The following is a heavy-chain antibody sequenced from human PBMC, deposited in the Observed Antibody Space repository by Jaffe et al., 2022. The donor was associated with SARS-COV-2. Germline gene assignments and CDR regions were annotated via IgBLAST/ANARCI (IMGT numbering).Heavy chain of an antibody. CDR3: ARKASVAGTAYYGLDV. CDR1: AGSISSTHW. D-gene: IGHD6-19*01. Sequence: QVQLQESGPGLVKPSGTLSLTCAVSAGSISSTHWWTWVRQPPGKGLEWIGEIYHSGTTNYNPSLKSRVTILLDKSNNQFSLKLTSVTAADTAIYYCARKASVAGTAYYGLDVWGQGTTVTVSS. J-gene: IGHJ6*02. CDR2: IYHSGTT. V-gene: IGHV4-4*02.